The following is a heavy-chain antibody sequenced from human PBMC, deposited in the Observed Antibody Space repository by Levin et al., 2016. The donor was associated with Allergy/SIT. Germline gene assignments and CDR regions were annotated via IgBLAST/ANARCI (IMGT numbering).Heavy chain of an antibody. Sequence: VRQAPGKGLEWVSITLADGNTYYIESVKGRFTISRDHAKNTLDLQMNSLGVEDTATYYCAKVWWGYSGVDFWGRGTRVTVSS. J-gene: IGHJ4*02. V-gene: IGHV3-53*01. CDR3: AKVWWGYSGVDF. D-gene: IGHD5-12*01. CDR2: TLADGNT.